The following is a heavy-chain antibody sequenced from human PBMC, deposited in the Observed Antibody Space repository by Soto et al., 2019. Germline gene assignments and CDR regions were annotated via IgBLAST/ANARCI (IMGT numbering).Heavy chain of an antibody. J-gene: IGHJ6*02. D-gene: IGHD2-2*01. Sequence: QVQLVQSGAEVKKPGSSVKVSCKASGGTFSRYSITWVRQAPGHGLEWIGRIIPIFGIASYAQKLQGRVTITAEESTSTDYMELSSLRTDDTAVYYCAREDRDRETGLVPAAIDGMDVWCQGTTVTVSS. CDR2: IIPIFGIA. CDR3: AREDRDRETGLVPAAIDGMDV. V-gene: IGHV1-69*08. CDR1: GGTFSRYS.